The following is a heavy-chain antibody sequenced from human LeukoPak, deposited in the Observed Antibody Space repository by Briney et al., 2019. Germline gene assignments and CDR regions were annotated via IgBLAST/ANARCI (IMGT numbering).Heavy chain of an antibody. D-gene: IGHD6-13*01. CDR2: IYTSGST. V-gene: IGHV4-4*07. Sequence: SETLSLTCTVSGSSISSYYWSWIRQPAGKGLEWIGRIYTSGSTNYNPSLKSRVTISVDKSKNQFSLKLSSVTAADTAVYYCARDRSSPQYYYYYYMDVWGKGTTVTVSS. CDR1: GSSISSYY. CDR3: ARDRSSPQYYYYYYMDV. J-gene: IGHJ6*03.